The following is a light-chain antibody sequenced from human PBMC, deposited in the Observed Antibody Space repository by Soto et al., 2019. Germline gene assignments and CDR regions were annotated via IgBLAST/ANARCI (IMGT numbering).Light chain of an antibody. Sequence: DIQMTQSPSSLSASVGDRVTITCQASQDISNNLSWYQQKPGKAPKLLIYDASNLETGVPSRFTGSGSGTDFTFTINSLQPDDIATYYCQQYDYLPITFGQGTRLEI. CDR1: QDISNN. CDR3: QQYDYLPIT. J-gene: IGKJ5*01. CDR2: DAS. V-gene: IGKV1-33*01.